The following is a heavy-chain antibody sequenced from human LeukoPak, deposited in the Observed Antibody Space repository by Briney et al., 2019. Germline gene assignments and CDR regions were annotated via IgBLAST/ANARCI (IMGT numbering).Heavy chain of an antibody. V-gene: IGHV4-31*03. CDR1: GGSISSGGHY. CDR2: IYYSGST. Sequence: SQTLSLTCTVSGGSISSGGHYWSWIRQHPGKGLEWIGYIYYSGSTYYNPSLKSRVTISVDTSKNQFSLKLSSVTAADTAVYYCARDFNDAFDIWGQGTMVTVSS. CDR3: ARDFNDAFDI. J-gene: IGHJ3*02.